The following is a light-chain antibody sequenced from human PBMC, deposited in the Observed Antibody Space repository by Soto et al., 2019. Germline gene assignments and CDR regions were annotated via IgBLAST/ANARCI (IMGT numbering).Light chain of an antibody. CDR2: GAS. CDR3: QQYGSSPWT. J-gene: IGKJ1*01. Sequence: EIVLTRSPGTLSLSPGERATLSCRANQSVSSSYLAWYQQKPGQAPRPLIYGASSRAIGIPDRFSGSGSGTDFTLTISRLEPEDFAVYYCQQYGSSPWTFGQGTKVEIK. V-gene: IGKV3-20*01. CDR1: QSVSSSY.